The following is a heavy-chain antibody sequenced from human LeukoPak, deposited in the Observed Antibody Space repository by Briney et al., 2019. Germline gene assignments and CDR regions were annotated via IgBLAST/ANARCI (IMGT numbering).Heavy chain of an antibody. CDR3: ARDYDFIYYYYYMDV. J-gene: IGHJ6*03. V-gene: IGHV3-74*01. CDR1: GFTFSSYW. Sequence: AGGSLRLSCAASGFTFSSYWMHWVRHAPGKGLVWVSRINSDGSSTSYADSVKGRFTISRDNAKNTLYLQMNSLRAEDTAVYYCARDYDFIYYYYYMDVWGKGTTVTASS. CDR2: INSDGSST. D-gene: IGHD3-3*01.